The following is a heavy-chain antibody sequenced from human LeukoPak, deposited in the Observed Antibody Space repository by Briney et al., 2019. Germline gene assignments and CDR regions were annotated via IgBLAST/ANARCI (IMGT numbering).Heavy chain of an antibody. CDR1: GIFDDYG. D-gene: IGHD2-21*02. CDR3: ARDGGHGGDLDY. V-gene: IGHV3-7*01. CDR2: IKQDGSEK. J-gene: IGHJ4*02. Sequence: PGGSLRLSCAASGIFDDYGMSWVRQVPGKGREWVANIKQDGSEKYYVDSAKGRFTISRDNGKNSVYLQMNSLRAEDTAVYYCARDGGHGGDLDYWGQGTLVTVSS.